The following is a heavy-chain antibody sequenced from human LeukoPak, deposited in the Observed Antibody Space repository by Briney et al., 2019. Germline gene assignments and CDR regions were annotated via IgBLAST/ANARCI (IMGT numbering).Heavy chain of an antibody. Sequence: GGSLRLSCAASGFAFSSYSMNWVRQTPGKGLEWLSYISSPGSTINYADSVKGRFTISRDNAKSSLFLQMDSLRDEDTALYYCARDGIEGDSSRYYVGAFDIWGQATMVTVSS. D-gene: IGHD3-22*01. CDR3: ARDGIEGDSSRYYVGAFDI. CDR1: GFAFSSYS. V-gene: IGHV3-48*02. CDR2: ISSPGSTI. J-gene: IGHJ3*02.